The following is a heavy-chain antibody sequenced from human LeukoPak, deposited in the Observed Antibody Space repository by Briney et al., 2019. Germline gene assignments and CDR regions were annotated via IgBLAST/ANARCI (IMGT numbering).Heavy chain of an antibody. CDR2: INHSGST. CDR1: GGSFSGYY. J-gene: IGHJ3*02. Sequence: SETLSLTCAVYGGSFSGYYWSWIRQPPGKGLEWIGEINHSGSTNYNPSLKSRVTISVDTFKNQFSLKLSSVTAADTAVYYCARGREHCSSTSCYATAFDIWGQGTMVTVSS. CDR3: ARGREHCSSTSCYATAFDI. V-gene: IGHV4-34*01. D-gene: IGHD2-2*01.